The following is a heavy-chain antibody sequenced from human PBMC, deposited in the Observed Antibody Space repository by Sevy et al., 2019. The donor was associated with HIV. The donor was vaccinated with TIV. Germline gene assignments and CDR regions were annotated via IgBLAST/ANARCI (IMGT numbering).Heavy chain of an antibody. Sequence: AENLSLTCTVSGGSISSYYWSWIRQPPGKGLEWIGYIYYSGSTNYNPSLKSRVTISVDTSKNQFSLKLSSVTAADTALYYCARDKGYWFDPWGQGTLVTVSS. CDR1: GGSISSYY. V-gene: IGHV4-59*01. CDR3: ARDKGYWFDP. J-gene: IGHJ5*02. CDR2: IYYSGST.